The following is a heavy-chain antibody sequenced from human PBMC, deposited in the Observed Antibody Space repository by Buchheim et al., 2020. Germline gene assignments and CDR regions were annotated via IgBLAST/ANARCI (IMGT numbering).Heavy chain of an antibody. V-gene: IGHV4-59*12. D-gene: IGHD1-14*01. CDR1: GDSISGSY. CDR3: ARDLGM. CDR2: IYYSGST. J-gene: IGHJ4*02. Sequence: QVQLQESGPGLVKPSETLSLTCTVSGDSISGSYWSWIRQPPGQGLEWIGYIYYSGSTYYNPSLKSRVTTSVDTSKNQFSLKLSSVTAADTAVYYCARDLGMWGQGTL.